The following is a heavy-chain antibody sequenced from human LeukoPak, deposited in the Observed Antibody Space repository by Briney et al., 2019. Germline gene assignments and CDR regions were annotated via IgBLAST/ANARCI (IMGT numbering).Heavy chain of an antibody. D-gene: IGHD5-12*01. V-gene: IGHV3-23*01. J-gene: IGHJ4*02. CDR2: ISGSADST. CDR1: GFTLSSYA. Sequence: GGSPRLSCAASGFTLSSYAMTWVRQAPGKGLEWVSTISGSADSTYYADSVKGRFTISRDNSKNTLYLQMNTLSAEDTALYYCAKRHTIGGYYYFEDWGQGTLVTVSS. CDR3: AKRHTIGGYYYFED.